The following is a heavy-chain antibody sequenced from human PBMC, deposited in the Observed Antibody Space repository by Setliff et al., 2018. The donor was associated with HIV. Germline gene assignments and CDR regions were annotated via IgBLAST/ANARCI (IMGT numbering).Heavy chain of an antibody. CDR3: AEYDYV. CDR1: GGSIKSYS. V-gene: IGHV4-59*12. Sequence: SETLSLTCTVSGGSIKSYSWSWIRQPPGKGLDYIGSIYYSGSTNYNPSLKSRVTISVDTSRNQFSLKLSSVTAADTAVYYCAEYDYVWGKGTTVTVSS. J-gene: IGHJ6*04. D-gene: IGHD3-16*01. CDR2: IYYSGST.